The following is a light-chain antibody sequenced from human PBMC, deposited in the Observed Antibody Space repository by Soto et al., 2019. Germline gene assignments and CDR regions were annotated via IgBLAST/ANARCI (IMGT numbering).Light chain of an antibody. J-gene: IGLJ1*01. Sequence: QSVLTQPPSASGTPGKRVTISCSGSSSNVGGNPVNWYQHVPTTAPKLLIYTNTQRPSGVPDRFSGSKSGTSASLAISGLQSEDEADYDCASWDDSLNGHVFGTGTKLTVL. CDR3: ASWDDSLNGHV. CDR1: SSNVGGNP. CDR2: TNT. V-gene: IGLV1-44*01.